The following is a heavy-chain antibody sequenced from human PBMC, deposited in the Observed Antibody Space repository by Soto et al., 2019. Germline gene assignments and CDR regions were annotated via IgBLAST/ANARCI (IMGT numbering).Heavy chain of an antibody. Sequence: SETLSLTCTVSGGSISSSSYYWGWIRQPPGKGLEWIGSIYYSGSTYYNPSLKSRVTISVDTSKNQFSLKLSSVTAADTAVYYRARPGGYSSRWYGMDAYYWGQGILVTVSS. V-gene: IGHV4-39*01. D-gene: IGHD6-13*01. CDR1: GGSISSSSYY. CDR3: ARPGGYSSRWYGMDAYY. J-gene: IGHJ4*02. CDR2: IYYSGST.